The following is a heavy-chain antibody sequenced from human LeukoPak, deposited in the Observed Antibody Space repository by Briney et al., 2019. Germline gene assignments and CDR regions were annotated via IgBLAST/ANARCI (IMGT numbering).Heavy chain of an antibody. CDR1: GGSTTGYF. D-gene: IGHD4-23*01. V-gene: IGHV4-59*12. J-gene: IGHJ6*02. CDR2: VYYKGDT. Sequence: PSETLSLTCSVSGGSTTGYFWTWIRQPPGKGPEWIGYVYYKGDTSYSPSLDSRVSISVDTSKNQFSLKLTSVTAADTAVYYCARDNGGNSAGGYYYYAMDVWGQGTTVTVSS. CDR3: ARDNGGNSAGGYYYYAMDV.